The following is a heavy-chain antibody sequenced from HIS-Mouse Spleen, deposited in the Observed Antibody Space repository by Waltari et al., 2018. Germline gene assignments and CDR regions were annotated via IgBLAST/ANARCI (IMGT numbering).Heavy chain of an antibody. V-gene: IGHV4-39*07. J-gene: IGHJ2*01. Sequence: QLQLQESGPGLVKPSETLSLTCTVSGGSISSSSYYWGWIRQPPGKGRGWIGSIYYSGRPYYNPSLKSRVTISVDTSKNQFSLKLSSVTAADTAVYYCAREIPYSSSWYDWYFDLWGRGTLVTVSS. CDR2: IYYSGRP. CDR3: AREIPYSSSWYDWYFDL. D-gene: IGHD6-13*01. CDR1: GGSISSSSYY.